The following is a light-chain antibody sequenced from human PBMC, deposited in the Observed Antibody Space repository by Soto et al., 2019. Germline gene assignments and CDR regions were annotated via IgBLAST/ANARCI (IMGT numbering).Light chain of an antibody. J-gene: IGLJ1*01. Sequence: QSALTQPPSASGSPGQSVAIPCTGTTSDIGGYDYVSWYQQHPGKAPKLMIYEVNKRPSGVPDRFSGSKSGNTASLTVSGLQAEDEADYYCSSHGGNSPYVFGTGTKLTVL. CDR3: SSHGGNSPYV. CDR1: TSDIGGYDY. V-gene: IGLV2-8*01. CDR2: EVN.